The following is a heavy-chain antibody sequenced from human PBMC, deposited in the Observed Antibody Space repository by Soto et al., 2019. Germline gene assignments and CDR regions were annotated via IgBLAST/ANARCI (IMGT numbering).Heavy chain of an antibody. J-gene: IGHJ6*02. CDR3: ASSAGHPGDFFYYNGMDV. Sequence: SETLSLTCSVSGYSITSSYWGWIRQSPGKGPEWIASIYHGGTTFYNPSLKSRVTISVDTSKSQFYLRLNSVTAADTAVYYCASSAGHPGDFFYYNGMDVWGQGTTVTVSS. D-gene: IGHD3-10*01. CDR2: IYHGGTT. CDR1: GYSITSSY. V-gene: IGHV4-38-2*02.